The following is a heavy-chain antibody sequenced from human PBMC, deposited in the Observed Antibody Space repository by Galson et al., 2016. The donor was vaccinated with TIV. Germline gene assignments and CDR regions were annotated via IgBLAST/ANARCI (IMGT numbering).Heavy chain of an antibody. CDR3: AHKRVGTVTTFNS. CDR1: GFSLNTSGVG. CDR2: IYWDDGR. Sequence: PALVKPTQTLTLTCTCSGFSLNTSGVGVGWIRQPPGKALEWLALIYWDDGRRYSPSLKSRLTITKDTSRCQVVLTMTNMDPLDTGTYFCAHKRVGTVTTFNSWGQGSLVTVSS. D-gene: IGHD4-11*01. J-gene: IGHJ4*02. V-gene: IGHV2-5*02.